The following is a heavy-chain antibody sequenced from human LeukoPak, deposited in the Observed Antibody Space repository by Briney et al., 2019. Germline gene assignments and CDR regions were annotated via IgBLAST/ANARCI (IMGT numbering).Heavy chain of an antibody. J-gene: IGHJ3*02. D-gene: IGHD3-22*01. CDR1: GFTFSSYA. CDR3: AKDLWGLDYYDSSGYYDAFDI. Sequence: GGSLRLSCAASGFTFSSYAMSWVRQAPGKGLEWVSAISGSGGSTYYADSVKGRLTISRDNSKNTLYLQMNSLRAEDTAVYYCAKDLWGLDYYDSSGYYDAFDIWGQGTMVTVSS. V-gene: IGHV3-23*01. CDR2: ISGSGGST.